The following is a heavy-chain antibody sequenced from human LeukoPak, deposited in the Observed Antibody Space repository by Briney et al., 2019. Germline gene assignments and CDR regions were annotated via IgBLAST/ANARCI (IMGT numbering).Heavy chain of an antibody. J-gene: IGHJ4*02. CDR3: ATRRQVLYHFDN. D-gene: IGHD4/OR15-4a*01. Sequence: SETLSLTCAVSGGSISSGGYSWSWIRQHPGKGLEWIGYIYYSGSTYYNPSLKSRLTISIDTSKNQFSLKLTSVTAADTAVYYCATRRQVLYHFDNWGQGVLVTVSS. V-gene: IGHV4-31*11. CDR2: IYYSGST. CDR1: GGSISSGGYS.